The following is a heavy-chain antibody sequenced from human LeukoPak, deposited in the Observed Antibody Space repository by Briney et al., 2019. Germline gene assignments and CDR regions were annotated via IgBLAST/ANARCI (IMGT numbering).Heavy chain of an antibody. Sequence: SVKVSCKASGGTFSSYAISWVRQAPGQGLEWMGGIIPIFGTANYAQKFQGRVTITTDESTSTAYMELSSLRSEDTAVYYCARNPRSGFVYCYYYMDVWGKGTTVTVSS. V-gene: IGHV1-69*05. J-gene: IGHJ6*03. CDR1: GGTFSSYA. CDR2: IIPIFGTA. CDR3: ARNPRSGFVYCYYYMDV. D-gene: IGHD3-10*01.